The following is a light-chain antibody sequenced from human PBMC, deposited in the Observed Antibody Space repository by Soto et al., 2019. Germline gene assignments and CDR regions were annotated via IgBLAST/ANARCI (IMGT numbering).Light chain of an antibody. Sequence: MLMTKSPATLSVSPGGRVTFSCRTSHSVNSHVAWYQQKPGQAPRLLLYGASTRATGIPVRFSGSGFGTDITHTISRLQSEDFAVYYCQQYKNWPLFGQGTRLEIK. J-gene: IGKJ5*01. CDR1: HSVNSH. CDR2: GAS. CDR3: QQYKNWPL. V-gene: IGKV3-15*01.